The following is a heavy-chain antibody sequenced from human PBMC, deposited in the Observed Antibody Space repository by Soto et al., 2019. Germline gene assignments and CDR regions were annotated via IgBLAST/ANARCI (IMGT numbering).Heavy chain of an antibody. J-gene: IGHJ6*01. CDR3: XXXXXXXXXXXGTLNYY. CDR1: GFTFSSYG. CDR2: IAYDGSLK. Sequence: QVQLVESGGGVVQPGGTLRLSCAASGFTFSSYGMQWVRQAPGKGLEWVAVIAYDGSLKYYVDSVKGRFTISRDNSKNTLYLXINSLRAEDTAVXXXXXXXXXXXXXXGTLNYY. V-gene: IGHV3-30*03. D-gene: IGHD3-9*01.